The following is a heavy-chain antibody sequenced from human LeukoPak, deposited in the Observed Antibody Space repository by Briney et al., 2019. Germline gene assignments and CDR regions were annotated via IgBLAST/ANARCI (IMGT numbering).Heavy chain of an antibody. V-gene: IGHV1-18*01. J-gene: IGHJ4*02. Sequence: ASVKVSCKASGYTFTSYGISWVRQAPGQGLEWMGWISAYNGNTNYAQKLQGRVTMTTDTSTSTAYMELRSLRSDGTAVYYCARALPPYSSSWYWFDYWGQGTLVTVSS. D-gene: IGHD6-13*01. CDR2: ISAYNGNT. CDR1: GYTFTSYG. CDR3: ARALPPYSSSWYWFDY.